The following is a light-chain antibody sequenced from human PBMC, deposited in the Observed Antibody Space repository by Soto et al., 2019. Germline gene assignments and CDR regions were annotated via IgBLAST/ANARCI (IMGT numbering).Light chain of an antibody. CDR1: QSVNRY. CDR3: HHYET. Sequence: EIVLTQSPATLSLSPGERATLSCWASQSVNRYLVWYQQKPGQAPRLLMYDASKRATGIPARFSGSGSGTDFTLTISRLEPEDFTVYYCHHYETFGQGTKVDIK. J-gene: IGKJ1*01. CDR2: DAS. V-gene: IGKV3-11*01.